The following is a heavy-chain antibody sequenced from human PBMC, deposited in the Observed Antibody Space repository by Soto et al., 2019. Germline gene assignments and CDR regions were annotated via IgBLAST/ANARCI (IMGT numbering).Heavy chain of an antibody. CDR3: AKALGFGELLYLDY. D-gene: IGHD3-10*01. V-gene: IGHV3-9*01. CDR1: GFTFDDYA. Sequence: PGGSLRLSCAASGFTFDDYAMHWVRQAPGKGLEWVSGISWNSGSIGYADNVKGRLNISRDNAKNSLYLQMNSLRAEDTALYYCAKALGFGELLYLDYWGQGT. CDR2: ISWNSGSI. J-gene: IGHJ4*02.